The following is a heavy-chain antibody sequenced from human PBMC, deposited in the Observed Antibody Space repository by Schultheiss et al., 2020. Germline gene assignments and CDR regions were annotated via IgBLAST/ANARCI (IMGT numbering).Heavy chain of an antibody. V-gene: IGHV4-34*01. CDR1: GFTFSNAW. Sequence: GSLRLSCAASGFTFSNAWMSWIRQPPGKGLEWIGEINHSGSTNYNPSLKSRVTISVDTSKNQFSLKLSSVTAADTAVYYCARGAGTTLCNWFDPWGQGTLVTVSS. D-gene: IGHD1-7*01. J-gene: IGHJ5*02. CDR3: ARGAGTTLCNWFDP. CDR2: INHSGST.